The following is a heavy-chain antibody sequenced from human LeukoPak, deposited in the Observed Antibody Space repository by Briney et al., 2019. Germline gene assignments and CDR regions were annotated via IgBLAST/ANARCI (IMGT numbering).Heavy chain of an antibody. CDR2: IYYSGST. J-gene: IGHJ4*02. CDR3: ARRTAARLDY. CDR1: GGSISSSSYY. D-gene: IGHD6-6*01. V-gene: IGHV4-39*01. Sequence: SETLSLTCNVSGGSISSSSYYWGWIRQPPGKGLEWIGSIYYSGSTYYNPSLKSRVTISVDTSKNQFSLKLSSVTAADTAVYYCARRTAARLDYWGQGTLVTVSS.